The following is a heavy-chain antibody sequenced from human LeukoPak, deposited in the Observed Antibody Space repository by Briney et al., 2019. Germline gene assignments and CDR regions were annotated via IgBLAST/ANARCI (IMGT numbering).Heavy chain of an antibody. J-gene: IGHJ6*03. D-gene: IGHD3-9*01. CDR3: ARLVDYDFLTGLNYYYMDV. V-gene: IGHV4-38-2*02. CDR1: GYSISSGYY. CDR2: IYHSGRT. Sequence: PSETLSLTCTVSGYSISSGYYWGWIRQPPGKGLEWIGSIYHSGRTFYNPSLKSRVTISVDTSKNQFSLKLTSVTAADTAVYYCARLVDYDFLTGLNYYYMDVWGKGTTVTISS.